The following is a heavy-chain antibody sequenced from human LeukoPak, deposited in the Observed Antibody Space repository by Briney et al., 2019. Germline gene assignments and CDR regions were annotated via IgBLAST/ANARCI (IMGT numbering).Heavy chain of an antibody. CDR1: GFTFSSYG. J-gene: IGHJ3*02. CDR3: AKELYSYGEGSFDI. D-gene: IGHD5-18*01. V-gene: IGHV3-30*18. Sequence: GRSLRLSCAASGFTFSSYGMHWVRQAPGKGLEWVAVISYDGSNKYYADSVKGRFTISRDNSKNTPYLQMNSLRAEDTAVYYCAKELYSYGEGSFDIWGQGTMVTVSS. CDR2: ISYDGSNK.